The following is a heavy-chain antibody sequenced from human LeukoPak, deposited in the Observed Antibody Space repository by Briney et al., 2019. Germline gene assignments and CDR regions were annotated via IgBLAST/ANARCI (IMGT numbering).Heavy chain of an antibody. D-gene: IGHD3-3*01. CDR2: IYHSGST. J-gene: IGHJ5*02. CDR3: ARGRDFWSGYYQTPSDP. Sequence: SETLSLTCAVSGYSISSGYYWGWIRQPPGKGLEWIGSIYHSGSTYYNPSLKSRVTISVDTSKNQFSLKLSSVTAADTAVYYCARGRDFWSGYYQTPSDPWGQGTLVTVSS. V-gene: IGHV4-38-2*01. CDR1: GYSISSGYY.